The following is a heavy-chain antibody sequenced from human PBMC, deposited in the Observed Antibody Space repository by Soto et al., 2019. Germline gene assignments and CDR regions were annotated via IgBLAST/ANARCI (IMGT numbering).Heavy chain of an antibody. V-gene: IGHV4-31*03. CDR3: AGSGITMVRGVTMAPYYYYGMDV. CDR2: IYYSGST. CDR1: GGSISSGGYY. Sequence: SETLSLTCTVSGGSISSGGYYWSWIRQHPGKGLEWIGYIYYSGSTYYNPSLKSRVTISVDTSKNQLSLKLSSVTAADTAVYYCAGSGITMVRGVTMAPYYYYGMDVWGQGTTVTVSS. D-gene: IGHD3-10*01. J-gene: IGHJ6*02.